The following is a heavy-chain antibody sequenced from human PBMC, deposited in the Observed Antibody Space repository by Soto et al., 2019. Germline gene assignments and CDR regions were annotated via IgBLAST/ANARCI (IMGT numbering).Heavy chain of an antibody. D-gene: IGHD3-22*01. CDR3: ARVGPWVPYYYDSSPYTFENWFDP. Sequence: PSETLSLTCAVSGYSISSGNYWAWLRQPPGKGLEWIGSIYHGWSTYYNPSLNSRVTLSIDMTNNHVSLILNSVTAADTAVYYCARVGPWVPYYYDSSPYTFENWFDPWGQGTLVTVSS. V-gene: IGHV4-38-2*01. CDR1: GYSISSGNY. J-gene: IGHJ5*02. CDR2: IYHGWST.